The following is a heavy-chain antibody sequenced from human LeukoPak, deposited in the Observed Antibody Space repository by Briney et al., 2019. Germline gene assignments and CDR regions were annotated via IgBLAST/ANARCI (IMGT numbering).Heavy chain of an antibody. CDR3: AKAPRKLVTSDAFDI. CDR2: ISWNSGSI. V-gene: IGHV3-9*01. Sequence: GGSLRLSCAASGFTFDDYAMHWVRQAPGKGLEWVSGISWNSGSIGYADSVKGRFTISRDNAKNSLYLQMNSLRAEDTALYYCAKAPRKLVTSDAFDIRGQGTMVTVSS. J-gene: IGHJ3*02. D-gene: IGHD4-17*01. CDR1: GFTFDDYA.